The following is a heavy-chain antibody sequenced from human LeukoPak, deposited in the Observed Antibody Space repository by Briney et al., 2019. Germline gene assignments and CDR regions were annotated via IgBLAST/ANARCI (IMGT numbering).Heavy chain of an antibody. CDR3: RMEADDAFDI. D-gene: IGHD2-15*01. CDR1: GYSFTNYD. V-gene: IGHV1-18*01. CDR2: ISAHQNNT. J-gene: IGHJ3*02. Sequence: SVKVSCKTSGYSFTNYDISWVRQAPGQGLEWMGWISAHQNNTTYAQKFQGRVTMTEDTSTDTAYMELSSLRSEDTAVYYCRMEADDAFDIWGQGTMVTVSS.